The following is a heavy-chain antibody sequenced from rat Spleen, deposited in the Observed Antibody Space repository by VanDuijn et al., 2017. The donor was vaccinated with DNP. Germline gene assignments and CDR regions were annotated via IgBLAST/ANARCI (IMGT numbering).Heavy chain of an antibody. CDR2: IINSGGST. V-gene: IGHV5-46*01. D-gene: IGHD1-10*01. Sequence: EVQLVESGGGLVQPGRSMKLSCAASGFTFSSFPMAWVCQAPTKGLEWVPTIINSGGSTYYRDSVKGRFTISRDNAKSTLYLQRNSLRSEDTATYYCTRAITTTSCWYFDFWGPGTMVTVSS. CDR3: TRAITTTSCWYFDF. J-gene: IGHJ1*01. CDR1: GFTFSSFP.